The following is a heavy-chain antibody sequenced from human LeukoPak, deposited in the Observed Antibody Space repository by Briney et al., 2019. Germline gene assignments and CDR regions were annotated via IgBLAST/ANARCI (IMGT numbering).Heavy chain of an antibody. CDR1: GFTFSSYS. J-gene: IGHJ4*02. CDR3: AREALWFGEFPLDY. Sequence: GGSLRLSCATSGFTFSSYSMTWVRQAPGKGLDWVSSINSYSSDIYYADSVKGRFTISRDNAKNPLYLQMNSLRAEDTAVYYCAREALWFGEFPLDYWGQGTLVTVSS. D-gene: IGHD3-10*01. CDR2: INSYSSDI. V-gene: IGHV3-21*01.